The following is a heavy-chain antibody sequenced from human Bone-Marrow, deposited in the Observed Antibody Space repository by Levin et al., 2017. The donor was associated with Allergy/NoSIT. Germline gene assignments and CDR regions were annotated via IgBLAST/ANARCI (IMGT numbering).Heavy chain of an antibody. CDR1: GFTFSSYA. Sequence: GESLKISCAASGFTFSSYAMHWVRQAPGKGLEWVAVISYDGSNKYYADSVKGRFTISRDNSKNTLYLQMNSLRAEDTAVYYCARDNIGMNYYGMDVWGQGTTVTVSS. J-gene: IGHJ6*02. CDR3: ARDNIGMNYYGMDV. V-gene: IGHV3-30*04. D-gene: IGHD1-14*01. CDR2: ISYDGSNK.